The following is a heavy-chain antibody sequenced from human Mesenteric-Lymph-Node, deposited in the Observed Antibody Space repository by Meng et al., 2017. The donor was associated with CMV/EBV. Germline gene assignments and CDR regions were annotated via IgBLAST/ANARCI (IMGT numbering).Heavy chain of an antibody. CDR3: ARRNYAAYYFDY. CDR2: IFHTGST. CDR1: GYSISSGYY. Sequence: SETLSLTCTVSGYSISSGYYWGWIRQPPGKGLEWIGNIFHTGSTYYNPSLKSRVTISVDTSKNQFSLKLSSVTAADTAVYYCARRNYAAYYFDYWGQGTLVTVSS. J-gene: IGHJ4*02. D-gene: IGHD1-7*01. V-gene: IGHV4-38-2*02.